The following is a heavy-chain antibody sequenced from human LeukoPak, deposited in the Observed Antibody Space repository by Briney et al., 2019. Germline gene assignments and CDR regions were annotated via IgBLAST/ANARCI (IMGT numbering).Heavy chain of an antibody. CDR2: INWNSGSI. V-gene: IGHV3-9*01. CDR3: ARGAATGTSRFDY. D-gene: IGHD6-13*01. Sequence: PGRSLRLSCAASGFTFDDYAMHWVRQAPGKGLEWVSGINWNSGSIDYADSVRGRFTISRDNAKNSLYLQMNSLRAEDTAVYYCARGAATGTSRFDYWGQGTLVTVSS. J-gene: IGHJ4*02. CDR1: GFTFDDYA.